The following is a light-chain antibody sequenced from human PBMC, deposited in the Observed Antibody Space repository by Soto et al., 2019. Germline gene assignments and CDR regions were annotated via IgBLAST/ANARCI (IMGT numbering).Light chain of an antibody. CDR3: QQYGGSPLT. CDR2: GAS. V-gene: IGKV3-20*01. CDR1: QSVSSHY. J-gene: IGKJ4*01. Sequence: EIVLTQSPDSLSLSPGETATLSCRASQSVSSHYLAWYQQKPGQTPRLLVFGASGRATGIPDRFSGSGSGTDFTLTISRLEPEDFAVYFCQQYGGSPLTFGGGTKVKIK.